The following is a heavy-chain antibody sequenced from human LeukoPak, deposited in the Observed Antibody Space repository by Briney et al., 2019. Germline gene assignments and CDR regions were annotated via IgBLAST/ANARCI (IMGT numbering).Heavy chain of an antibody. D-gene: IGHD3-22*01. CDR2: LRGNGSST. Sequence: GGSLRLSCAASGFTFSVYAMSWVRPAPGQGLEWVSALRGNGSSTYYADSVKGRFTISRDNSKNTLYLQMNSLRAEDTAVYYCTKDPTTYYDSSGYGRYNWFDPWGQGTLVTVSS. V-gene: IGHV3-23*01. J-gene: IGHJ5*02. CDR1: GFTFSVYA. CDR3: TKDPTTYYDSSGYGRYNWFDP.